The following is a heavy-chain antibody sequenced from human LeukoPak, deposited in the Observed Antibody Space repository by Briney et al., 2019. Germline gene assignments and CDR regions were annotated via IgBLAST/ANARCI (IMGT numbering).Heavy chain of an antibody. Sequence: GGSLRLSCAASGFTFSSYAMSWVRQAPGKGLEWVAVIWYDGSNKYYADSVKGRFAISRDNSKNTLYLQMNSLRAEDTAVYYCARDVVAAAGRYYYYGMDVWGQGTTVTVSS. CDR2: IWYDGSNK. CDR3: ARDVVAAAGRYYYYGMDV. CDR1: GFTFSSYA. V-gene: IGHV3-33*08. J-gene: IGHJ6*02. D-gene: IGHD6-13*01.